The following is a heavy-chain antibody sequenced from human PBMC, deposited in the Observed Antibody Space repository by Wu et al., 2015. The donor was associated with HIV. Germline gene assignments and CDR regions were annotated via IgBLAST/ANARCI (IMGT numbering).Heavy chain of an antibody. V-gene: IGHV1-18*01. CDR1: GYTFTNYG. J-gene: IGHJ6*03. CDR2: ISGYNGNT. Sequence: QVELVQSGPEVKKPGASVKVSCKASGYTFTNYGIHWVRQAPGHGLEWMGWISGYNGNTNYAPKFQDRVTMTTDTSTSTAYMELTTLRADDTAVYYCARDGRGWHLGQYYYYMDVWGKGTTVTVSS. CDR3: ARDGRGWHLGQYYYYMDV. D-gene: IGHD1-26*01.